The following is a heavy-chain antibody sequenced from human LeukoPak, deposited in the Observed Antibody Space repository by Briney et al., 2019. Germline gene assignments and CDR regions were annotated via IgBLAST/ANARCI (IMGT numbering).Heavy chain of an antibody. CDR1: GYTLTELS. CDR2: FDPEDGET. J-gene: IGHJ6*02. Sequence: ASVKVSCKVSGYTLTELSMHWVQQAAGKGLEWMRGFDPEDGETIYAQKFQGRVTMTEDTSTDTAYMELSSLRSEDTAVYYCATVAGYSSSWYRGQYYYGMDVWGQGTTVTVSS. D-gene: IGHD6-13*01. CDR3: ATVAGYSSSWYRGQYYYGMDV. V-gene: IGHV1-24*01.